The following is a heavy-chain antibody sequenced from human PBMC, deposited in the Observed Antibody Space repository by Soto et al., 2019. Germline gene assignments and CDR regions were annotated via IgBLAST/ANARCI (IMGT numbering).Heavy chain of an antibody. D-gene: IGHD6-6*01. V-gene: IGHV3-30*18. J-gene: IGHJ6*02. CDR3: AKDQEQLAPYYYYYYGMDV. Sequence: GGSLRLSCAASGFTFSSYGMHWVRQAPGKGLEWVAVISYDGSNKYYADSVKGRFTISRDNSKNTLYLQMNSLRAEDTAVYYCAKDQEQLAPYYYYYYGMDVWGQGTTVTVSS. CDR1: GFTFSSYG. CDR2: ISYDGSNK.